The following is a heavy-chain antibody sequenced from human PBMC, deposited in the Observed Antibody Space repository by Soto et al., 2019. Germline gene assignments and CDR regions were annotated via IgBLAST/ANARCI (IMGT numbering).Heavy chain of an antibody. CDR2: ILPVFGTA. V-gene: IGHV1-69*01. CDR1: GGTFSSYA. CDR3: ARGLNDCPL. Sequence: QVQLVQSGAEVKKPGSSVKVSCKASGGTFSSYAISWVRQAPGQGLECMGGILPVFGTANYAQKFQGRVKINAAESTRTVYRELISLRSEDTAVYYCARGLNDCPLGGQGTLVTVSS. J-gene: IGHJ4*02. D-gene: IGHD2-21*02.